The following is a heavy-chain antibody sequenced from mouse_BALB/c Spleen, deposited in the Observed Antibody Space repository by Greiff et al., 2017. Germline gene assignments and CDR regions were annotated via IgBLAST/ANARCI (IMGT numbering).Heavy chain of an antibody. CDR2: IYPGDGDT. J-gene: IGHJ3*01. V-gene: IGHV1-80*01. D-gene: IGHD4-1*01. CDR1: GYAFSSYW. Sequence: QVQLQQSGAELVRPGSSVKISCKASGYAFSSYWMNWVKQRPGQGLEWIGQIYPGDGDTNYNGKFKGKATLTADKSSSTAYMQLSSLTSEDSAVYYCTRDELGQEFAYWGQGTLVTVSA. CDR3: TRDELGQEFAY.